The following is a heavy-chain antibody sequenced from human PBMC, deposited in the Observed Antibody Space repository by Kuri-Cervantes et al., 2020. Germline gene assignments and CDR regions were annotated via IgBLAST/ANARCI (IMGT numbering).Heavy chain of an antibody. Sequence: GGSLRLSCAASGFTFSSYGMHWVRQAPGKGLEWVAVISYDGSNKYYADSVKGRFTISRDNSKNTLYLQMNSPRAEDTAVYYCAKGDDSSGWFANYYYYYGMDVWGQGTTVTVSS. CDR3: AKGDDSSGWFANYYYYYGMDV. V-gene: IGHV3-30*18. D-gene: IGHD3-22*01. CDR1: GFTFSSYG. CDR2: ISYDGSNK. J-gene: IGHJ6*02.